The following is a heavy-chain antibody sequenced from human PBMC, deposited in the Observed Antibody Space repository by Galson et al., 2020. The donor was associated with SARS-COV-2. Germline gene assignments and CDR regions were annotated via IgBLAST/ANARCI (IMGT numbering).Heavy chain of an antibody. V-gene: IGHV4-59*01. D-gene: IGHD4-17*01. CDR3: ARELDYGDYFDY. Sequence: SETLSLTCTVSGGSISSYYWSWIRQPPGKGLEWIGYIYYSGSTNYNPSLKSRVTISVDTSKNQFSLKLSSVTAADTAVYYCARELDYGDYFDYWGQGTLVTVSS. J-gene: IGHJ4*02. CDR1: GGSISSYY. CDR2: IYYSGST.